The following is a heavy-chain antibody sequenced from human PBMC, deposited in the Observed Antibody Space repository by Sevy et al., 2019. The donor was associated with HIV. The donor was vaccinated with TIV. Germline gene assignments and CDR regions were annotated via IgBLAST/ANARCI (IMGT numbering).Heavy chain of an antibody. J-gene: IGHJ6*02. CDR1: GFTFRSYW. D-gene: IGHD2-2*01. CDR2: IKVDGSEK. Sequence: GGSLRLSCAVSGFTFRSYWMSWVRQAPGKGLEWVAHIKVDGSEKYHVDSVKGRFTISRDNAKNSLFLQMNSLRAEDRAVYYCARDCSSTSCLGGLDVWGQGTAVTVSS. CDR3: ARDCSSTSCLGGLDV. V-gene: IGHV3-7*03.